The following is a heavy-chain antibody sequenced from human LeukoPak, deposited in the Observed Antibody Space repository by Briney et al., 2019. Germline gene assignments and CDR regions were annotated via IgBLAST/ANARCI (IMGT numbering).Heavy chain of an antibody. J-gene: IGHJ4*02. D-gene: IGHD2-2*01. Sequence: GGSLRLSCAASGFTFSSYAMHWVRQAPGKGLEYVSAISSNGGSTYYANSVKGRFTISRDNSKNTLYLQMGSLRAEDMAVYHCARGIVVVPAAMGYYFDYWGQGTLVTVSS. CDR1: GFTFSSYA. CDR3: ARGIVVVPAAMGYYFDY. CDR2: ISSNGGST. V-gene: IGHV3-64*01.